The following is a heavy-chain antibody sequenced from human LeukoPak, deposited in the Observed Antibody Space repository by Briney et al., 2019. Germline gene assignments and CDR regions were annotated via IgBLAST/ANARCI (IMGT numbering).Heavy chain of an antibody. J-gene: IGHJ4*02. D-gene: IGHD3-10*01. CDR3: AREDYSSGNPTIDN. CDR2: IGASSSFV. CDR1: GFNFRTYV. Sequence: GGSLRLSCAASGFNFRTYVMKWVRQAPGKGLEWVSSIGASSSFVYYADSVRGRFTISRDNARNSLYLQMNSLRAEDAAVYYCAREDYSSGNPTIDNWGQGTLVTVSS. V-gene: IGHV3-21*01.